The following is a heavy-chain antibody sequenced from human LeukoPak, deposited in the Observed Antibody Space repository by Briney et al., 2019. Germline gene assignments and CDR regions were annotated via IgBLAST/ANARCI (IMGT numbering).Heavy chain of an antibody. CDR2: ISGSGGTT. CDR3: ARGLPIEY. V-gene: IGHV3-23*01. CDR1: GFSFTFNA. J-gene: IGHJ4*02. D-gene: IGHD2-15*01. Sequence: GGSLRLSCAASGFSFTFNAMSWVRQSPRKGLEWVSGISGSGGTTYYADSVQGRFTIPRDNSKHTLYVQMNSLRAEDTAVYYCARGLPIEYWGQGTLGTVSS.